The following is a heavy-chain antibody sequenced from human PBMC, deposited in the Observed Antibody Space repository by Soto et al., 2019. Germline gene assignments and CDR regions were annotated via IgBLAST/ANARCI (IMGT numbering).Heavy chain of an antibody. CDR3: ARVLYGDFIYYFDY. J-gene: IGHJ4*02. D-gene: IGHD4-17*01. Sequence: GASVKVSCKASGYTFTSYDINWVRQATGQGLERMGWMNPNSGNTGYAQKFQGRVTMTRNTSISTAYMELSSLRSEDTAVYYCARVLYGDFIYYFDYWGQGTLVTVSS. CDR1: GYTFTSYD. V-gene: IGHV1-8*01. CDR2: MNPNSGNT.